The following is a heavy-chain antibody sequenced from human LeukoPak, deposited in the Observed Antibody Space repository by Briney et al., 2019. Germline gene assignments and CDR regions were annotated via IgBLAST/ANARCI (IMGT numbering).Heavy chain of an antibody. CDR3: ARNERRAQKDTYYAYFYYMDV. Sequence: NSSETLSLTCTVSGVSISSSSYYWGWLRQPPGKGLEWIGSIYYSGSTYYNPSLKSRVTISVDTSRNQFSLELSSATAADTAVYYCARNERRAQKDTYYAYFYYMDVWGKGSTVTVSS. J-gene: IGHJ6*03. V-gene: IGHV4-39*07. D-gene: IGHD6-25*01. CDR2: IYYSGST. CDR1: GVSISSSSYY.